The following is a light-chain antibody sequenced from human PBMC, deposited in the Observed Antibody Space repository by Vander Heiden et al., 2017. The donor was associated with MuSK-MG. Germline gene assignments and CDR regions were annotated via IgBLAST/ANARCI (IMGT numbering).Light chain of an antibody. CDR2: AAS. Sequence: DLQITQSPSSLSSSVGDRVTILCRARQSMSSHLNWYQQKPGKAPKLLIYAASSLQSGVPSRCSGSVSGTDFTLTISSLQPEDFATYYCQQTYSTPLFGPGTKVHIK. CDR1: QSMSSH. J-gene: IGKJ3*01. V-gene: IGKV1-39*01. CDR3: QQTYSTPL.